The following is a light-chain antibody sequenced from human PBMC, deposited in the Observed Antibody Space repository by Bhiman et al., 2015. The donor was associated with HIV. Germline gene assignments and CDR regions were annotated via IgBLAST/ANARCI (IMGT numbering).Light chain of an antibody. CDR3: CSYAASSVV. CDR1: SSNIGGYYY. CDR2: DVT. V-gene: IGLV2-11*01. J-gene: IGLJ2*01. Sequence: QSALTQPPSASGSPGQSVTIACTGTSSNIGGYYYVSWYQQHPGKAPKLIIYDVTKRPSGVPDRFSGSKSANAASLTISGLQTEDEAEYFCCSYAASSVVFGGGTKLTVL.